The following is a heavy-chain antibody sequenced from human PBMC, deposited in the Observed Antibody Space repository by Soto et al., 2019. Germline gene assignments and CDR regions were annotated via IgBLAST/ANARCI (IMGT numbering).Heavy chain of an antibody. CDR3: ARSLPGTYGAFDL. J-gene: IGHJ3*01. CDR2: ISGDGSST. V-gene: IGHV3-74*01. CDR1: EFTFRSYW. Sequence: GGSLRLSCAASEFTFRSYWMHWVRQSPGKGLVWVSRISGDGSSTTYADSVRGRFTISRDNAKNTVYLQMDSLRAEDTAVYYCARSLPGTYGAFDLWGQGTMVTVSS. D-gene: IGHD1-7*01.